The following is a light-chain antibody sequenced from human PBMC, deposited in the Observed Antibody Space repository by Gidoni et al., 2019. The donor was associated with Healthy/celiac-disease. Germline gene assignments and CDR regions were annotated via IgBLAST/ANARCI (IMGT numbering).Light chain of an antibody. CDR1: SSDGGGYNY. J-gene: IGLJ2*01. CDR3: SSYTSSSTVV. V-gene: IGLV2-14*01. CDR2: DVS. Sequence: QSALTQPASVSVSPGQTTTISCTGTSSDGGGYNYVSWYQQHPGKAPKLIIYDVSNRPSGVSNRFSGSKSGNTASLTISGLQAEDEADYYCSSYTSSSTVVFGGGTKLTVL.